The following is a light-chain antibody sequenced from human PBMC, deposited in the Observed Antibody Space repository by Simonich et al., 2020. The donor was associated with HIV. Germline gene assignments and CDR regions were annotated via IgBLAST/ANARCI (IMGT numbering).Light chain of an antibody. J-gene: IGKJ2*02. CDR1: QSVLYSSNHKHR. Sequence: DIVMTQSPDSLAVSLGERATINCLSSQSVLYSSNHKHRLAWLQQKPGQPPKLLIYWAATRESGVPDRFRRSGSGTDFTRTISSLQAEDVAVYDCQQYYRAPCTFGQGTKLEIK. CDR3: QQYYRAPCT. CDR2: WAA. V-gene: IGKV4-1*01.